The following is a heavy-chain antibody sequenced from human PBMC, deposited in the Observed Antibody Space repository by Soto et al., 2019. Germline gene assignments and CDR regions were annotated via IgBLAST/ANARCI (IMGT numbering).Heavy chain of an antibody. J-gene: IGHJ4*02. D-gene: IGHD5-12*01. Sequence: QVQLAESGGGVVQPGRSLRLSCAATGFTFSNYGMHWVRQAPGKGLEWVEVILKDGSDQKYADSMKGRFTIARDNSENTLYLHMNSLRAEGPAVYSCARDDGYPDNAFHYWGQGTRVNVS. CDR1: GFTFSNYG. CDR3: ARDDGYPDNAFHY. V-gene: IGHV3-33*01. CDR2: ILKDGSDQ.